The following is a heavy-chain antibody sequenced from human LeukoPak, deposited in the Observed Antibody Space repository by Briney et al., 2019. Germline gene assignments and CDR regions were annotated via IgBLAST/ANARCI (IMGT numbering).Heavy chain of an antibody. D-gene: IGHD3-22*01. V-gene: IGHV3-23*01. CDR2: ISGSGGST. CDR3: AKQYYYDSSGYLPH. J-gene: IGHJ4*02. Sequence: GGSLRLSCAASGFTFSSYAMSWVRQAPGKGLEWVSAISGSGGSTYYADSVKGRFTISRDNSENTLYLQMNSLRAEDTAVYYCAKQYYYDSSGYLPHWGQGTLVTVSS. CDR1: GFTFSSYA.